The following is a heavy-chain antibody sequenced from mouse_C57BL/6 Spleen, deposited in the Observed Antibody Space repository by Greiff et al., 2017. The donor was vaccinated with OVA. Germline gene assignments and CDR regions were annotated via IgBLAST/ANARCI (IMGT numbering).Heavy chain of an antibody. J-gene: IGHJ1*03. CDR2: INPSSGYT. Sequence: VQLQQSGAELAKPGASVKLSCKASGYTFTSYWMHWVKQRPGQGLEWIVYINPSSGYTKYNQKFKDKATLTAGKSSSTAYMQLSSLTYEDSAVYYCARSDSSPLYWYFDVWGTGTTVTVSS. V-gene: IGHV1-7*01. D-gene: IGHD6-2*01. CDR3: ARSDSSPLYWYFDV. CDR1: GYTFTSYW.